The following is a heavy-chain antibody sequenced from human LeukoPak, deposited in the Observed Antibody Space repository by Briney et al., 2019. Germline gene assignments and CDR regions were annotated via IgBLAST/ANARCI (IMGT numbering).Heavy chain of an antibody. V-gene: IGHV1-69*05. CDR3: ARNDYGDYALFG. J-gene: IGHJ4*02. CDR2: IIPIFGTA. CDR1: GGTFSSYA. D-gene: IGHD4-17*01. Sequence: SVKVSCRASGGTFSSYAISWVRQAPGQGLEWMGGIIPIFGTANYAQKFQGRVTITTDESTSTAYMELSSLRSEDTAVYYCARNDYGDYALFGWGQGTLVTVSS.